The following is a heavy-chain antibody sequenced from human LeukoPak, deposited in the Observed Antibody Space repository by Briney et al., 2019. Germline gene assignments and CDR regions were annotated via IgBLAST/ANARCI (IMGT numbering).Heavy chain of an antibody. Sequence: TGGSLRLSCAASGFTFYDYAIHWVRQAPGKGLEWVSGISWNSGSIGYADSVKGRFTISRDNAKNSLYLQMNSLRAEDTALYYCAKGITMVRGATGTDYWGQGTLVTVSS. CDR2: ISWNSGSI. J-gene: IGHJ4*02. V-gene: IGHV3-9*01. D-gene: IGHD3-10*01. CDR1: GFTFYDYA. CDR3: AKGITMVRGATGTDY.